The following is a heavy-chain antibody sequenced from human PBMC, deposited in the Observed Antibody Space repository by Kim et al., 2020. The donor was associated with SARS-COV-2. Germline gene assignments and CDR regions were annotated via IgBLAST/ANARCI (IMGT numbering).Heavy chain of an antibody. D-gene: IGHD3-10*01. Sequence: SETLSLTCAVYGGSFSGYYWSWIRQPPGKGLEWIGEINHSGSTNYNPSLKSRVTISVDTSKNQFSLKLSSVTAADTAVYYCAREPITGGSGSYYNKRKLTRRSNYYGMDVWGQGTTVTVSS. CDR3: AREPITGGSGSYYNKRKLTRRSNYYGMDV. CDR2: INHSGST. V-gene: IGHV4-34*01. CDR1: GGSFSGYY. J-gene: IGHJ6*02.